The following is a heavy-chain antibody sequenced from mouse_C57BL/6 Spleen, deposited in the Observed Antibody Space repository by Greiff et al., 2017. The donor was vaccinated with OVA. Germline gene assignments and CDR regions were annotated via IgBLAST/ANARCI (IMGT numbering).Heavy chain of an antibody. CDR2: IYPGSGST. CDR1: GYTFTSYW. D-gene: IGHD1-3*01. V-gene: IGHV1-55*01. CDR3: ARELQEFDY. Sequence: QVQLQQPGAELVKPGASVKMSCKASGYTFTSYWITWVKQRPGQGLEWIGDIYPGSGSTNYNEKFKSKATLTVDTSSSTAYMQLRSLPSEASAVYDSARELQEFDYWGQGTTLTVSS. J-gene: IGHJ2*01.